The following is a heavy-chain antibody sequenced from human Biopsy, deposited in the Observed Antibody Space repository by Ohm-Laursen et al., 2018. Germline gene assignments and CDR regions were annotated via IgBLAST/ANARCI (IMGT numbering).Heavy chain of an antibody. J-gene: IGHJ2*01. D-gene: IGHD3-22*01. CDR3: ARDRGYYSDRTVPGYFDL. CDR1: GDSISSYY. V-gene: IGHV4-59*01. CDR2: VYYTGST. Sequence: SETLSLTCTASGDSISSYYWSWIRQPPGKGLEWIGYVYYTGSTDYNPSLQSRVTISVDTSKNHFSLRLRSVTPEDTAIYYCARDRGYYSDRTVPGYFDLWGRGTLVTVSS.